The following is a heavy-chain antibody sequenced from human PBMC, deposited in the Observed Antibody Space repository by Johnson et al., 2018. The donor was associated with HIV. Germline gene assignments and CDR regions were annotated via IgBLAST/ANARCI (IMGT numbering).Heavy chain of an antibody. CDR3: ARHAGGDFTYGLFQH. D-gene: IGHD4-17*01. CDR1: GFTFSDHY. Sequence: QMQLVESGGGLVKAGGSLRLSCAASGFTFSDHYMTWIRQAPGKGLECISSISSSGRTTYYADSVKGRFTIFRDNAKNSLYIQMSGLREEDTALYYCARHAGGDFTYGLFQHWGRGTLVTVSS. V-gene: IGHV3-11*01. J-gene: IGHJ1*01. CDR2: ISSSGRTT.